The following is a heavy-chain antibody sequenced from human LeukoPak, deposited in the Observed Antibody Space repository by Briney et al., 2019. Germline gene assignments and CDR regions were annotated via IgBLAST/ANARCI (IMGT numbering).Heavy chain of an antibody. CDR1: GFTFSTYA. V-gene: IGHV3-23*01. Sequence: GGSLRLSCAASGFTFSTYAMSWVRQAPGKGLEWVSGLSASGAITYYADSVKGRFTISRDDSKSTLYLQLNSLRAEDTAVYFCAKGGWLEYWGQGTLVTVSS. CDR2: LSASGAIT. CDR3: AKGGWLEY. D-gene: IGHD6-19*01. J-gene: IGHJ4*02.